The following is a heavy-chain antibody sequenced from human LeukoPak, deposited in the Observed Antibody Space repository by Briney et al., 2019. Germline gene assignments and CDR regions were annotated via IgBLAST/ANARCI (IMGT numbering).Heavy chain of an antibody. CDR3: ARVRQKGFRSGGLDY. V-gene: IGHV3-30*03. J-gene: IGHJ4*02. D-gene: IGHD2-15*01. CDR2: ISYDGSNK. Sequence: GGSLRLSCAASGFTFSSYGMHWVRQAPGKGLEWVAVISYDGSNKYYADSVKGRFTISRDNSKNTLYLQMGSLRAEDMAVYYCARVRQKGFRSGGLDYWGQGTLVTVSS. CDR1: GFTFSSYG.